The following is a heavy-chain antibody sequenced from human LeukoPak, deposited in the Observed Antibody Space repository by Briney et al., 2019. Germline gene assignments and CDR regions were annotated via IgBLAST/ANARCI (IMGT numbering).Heavy chain of an antibody. D-gene: IGHD1-7*01. J-gene: IGHJ4*02. CDR1: GFTFTGYY. CDR2: VSPKTGGT. V-gene: IGHV1-2*02. CDR3: ARDVGGTFDH. Sequence: GASVKVSCKASGFTFTGYYIHWVRQAPGQGPEWMGWVSPKTGGTRYAQKFQGRVTMTGDTSTNTAYMELSSLRSDDTAVYFCARDVGGTFDHWGQGTLVTVSS.